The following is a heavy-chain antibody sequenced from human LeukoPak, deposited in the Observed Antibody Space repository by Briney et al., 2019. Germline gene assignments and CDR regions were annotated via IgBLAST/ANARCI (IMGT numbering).Heavy chain of an antibody. D-gene: IGHD6-19*01. J-gene: IGHJ4*02. CDR3: AGGQMFTSGGFDD. CDR2: INGDGGST. Sequence: GESLRLSCAASGFTFDDYAMHWVRQAPGKGLEWVSLINGDGGSTYYADSVRGRFTISRDNSKNTVNLQMNSLRAEDTALYYCAGGQMFTSGGFDDWGQGTLVTVS. CDR1: GFTFDDYA. V-gene: IGHV3-43*02.